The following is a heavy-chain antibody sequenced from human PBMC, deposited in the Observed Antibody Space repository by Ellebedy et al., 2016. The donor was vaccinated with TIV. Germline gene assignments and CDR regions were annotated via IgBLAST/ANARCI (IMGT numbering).Heavy chain of an antibody. CDR3: ARIVVVPAAFIYYFDY. CDR1: GGSFSGYY. Sequence: SETLSLXXAVYGGSFSGYYWSWIRQPPGKGLEWIGEINHSGSTNYNPSLKSRVTISVDTSKNQFSLKLSSVTAADTAVYYCARIVVVPAAFIYYFDYWGQGTLVTVSS. J-gene: IGHJ4*02. V-gene: IGHV4-34*01. CDR2: INHSGST. D-gene: IGHD2-2*01.